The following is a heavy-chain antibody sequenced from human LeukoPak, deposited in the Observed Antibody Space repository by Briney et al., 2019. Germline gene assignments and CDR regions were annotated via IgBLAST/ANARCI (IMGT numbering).Heavy chain of an antibody. Sequence: SGPPLVNPTETLTLICTFSGFSLDYTAVGVGWVLPPPGKALEWLALFYGCDDKRYMPSLQNRLSITKDTSKNLVVLTMANVDPVDTATYYCARQGYGYVYFDFWGRGILVTVSS. D-gene: IGHD5-18*01. J-gene: IGHJ4*02. V-gene: IGHV2-5*01. CDR1: GFSLDYTAVG. CDR2: FYGCDDK. CDR3: ARQGYGYVYFDF.